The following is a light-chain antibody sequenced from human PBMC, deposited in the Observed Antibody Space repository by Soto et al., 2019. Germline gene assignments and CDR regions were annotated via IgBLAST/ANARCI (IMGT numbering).Light chain of an antibody. Sequence: AIQLTQSPSSVSASVGDRVSITCRASQGIGSALAWYQLKPGAAPTLLIYDASTLESGVPSRFSGSRSGADFTLTISSLQPEDFATYYCQNFRSSAISFGGGTKVEIK. V-gene: IGKV1-13*02. CDR2: DAS. CDR3: QNFRSSAIS. J-gene: IGKJ4*01. CDR1: QGIGSA.